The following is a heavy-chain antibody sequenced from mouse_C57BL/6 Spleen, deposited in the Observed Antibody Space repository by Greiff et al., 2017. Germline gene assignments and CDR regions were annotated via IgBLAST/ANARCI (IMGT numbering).Heavy chain of an antibody. V-gene: IGHV1-52*01. D-gene: IGHD3-2*02. Sequence: QVQLQQPGAELVRPGSSVKLSCKASGYTFTSYWMHWVKQRPIPGLEWIGNIDPSDSETHYNQKFKDKATLTVDKSSSTAYMQLSSLTSEDSAVYYCARSAAQAPYYDYWGQGTTLTVSS. CDR2: IDPSDSET. CDR1: GYTFTSYW. CDR3: ARSAAQAPYYDY. J-gene: IGHJ2*01.